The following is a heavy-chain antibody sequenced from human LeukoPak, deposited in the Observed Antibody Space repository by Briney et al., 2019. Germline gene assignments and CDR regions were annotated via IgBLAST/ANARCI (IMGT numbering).Heavy chain of an antibody. CDR2: ISYDGSNK. V-gene: IGHV3-30*03. CDR3: ATIVVVTVSSAQDY. CDR1: GFTFSSYG. Sequence: GGSLRLSCAASGFTFSSYGMHWVRQAPGKGLEWVAVISYDGSNKYYADSVKGRFTISRDNSKNTLYLQMNSLRAKDTAVYYCATIVVVTVSSAQDYWGQGTLVTVSS. D-gene: IGHD2-21*02. J-gene: IGHJ4*02.